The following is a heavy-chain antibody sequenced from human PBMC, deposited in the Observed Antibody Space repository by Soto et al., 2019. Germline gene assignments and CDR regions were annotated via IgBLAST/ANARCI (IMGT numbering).Heavy chain of an antibody. Sequence: ASVKVSCKASGGTFSSYAISWVRQAPGQGLEWMGGIIPIFGTANYAQKFQGRVTNTADESTSTAYMELSSLRSEDTAVYYCARETTGGSYYGRFDYWGQGTLVTVSS. CDR1: GGTFSSYA. CDR2: IIPIFGTA. V-gene: IGHV1-69*13. CDR3: ARETTGGSYYGRFDY. J-gene: IGHJ4*02. D-gene: IGHD1-26*01.